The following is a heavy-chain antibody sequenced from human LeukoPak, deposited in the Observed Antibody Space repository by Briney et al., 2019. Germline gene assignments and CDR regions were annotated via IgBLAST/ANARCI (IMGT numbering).Heavy chain of an antibody. J-gene: IGHJ4*02. CDR2: ISGSGIAT. CDR3: AKDLLSSN. V-gene: IGHV3-23*01. CDR1: GFTFSNYA. D-gene: IGHD6-13*01. Sequence: PGGSLRLSCAASGFTFSNYAMSWVRQAPGKGLEWVSAISGSGIATYYADSVKGRFTISRDNSNNTLYLQMNSLRAEDTAVYYCAKDLLSSNWGQGALVTVSS.